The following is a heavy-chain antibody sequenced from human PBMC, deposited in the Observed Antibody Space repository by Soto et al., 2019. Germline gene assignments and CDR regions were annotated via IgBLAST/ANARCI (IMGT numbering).Heavy chain of an antibody. J-gene: IGHJ4*02. CDR3: ASGVGGNSATGNY. D-gene: IGHD2-21*02. V-gene: IGHV3-21*01. Sequence: GGSLRLSCAASGFTFSIYTFNWVRQAPGKGLEWVSSISSSSSYIYYADSVKGRFTISRDNAKNSLYLQMNSLRAKDTAVYYCASGVGGNSATGNYWGQGTLVTVSS. CDR2: ISSSSSYI. CDR1: GFTFSIYT.